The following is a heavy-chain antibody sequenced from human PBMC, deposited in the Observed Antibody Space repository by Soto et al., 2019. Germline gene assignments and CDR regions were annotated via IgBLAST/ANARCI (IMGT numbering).Heavy chain of an antibody. J-gene: IGHJ4*02. Sequence: SVKVSCKASGGTFSSYAISWVLQAPGQGLEWMGGIIPIFGTANYAQKFQGRVTITADESTSTAYMELSSLRSEDTAVYYCARGHSKYYFDYWGQGTLVTVSS. CDR2: IIPIFGTA. V-gene: IGHV1-69*13. CDR3: ARGHSKYYFDY. CDR1: GGTFSSYA.